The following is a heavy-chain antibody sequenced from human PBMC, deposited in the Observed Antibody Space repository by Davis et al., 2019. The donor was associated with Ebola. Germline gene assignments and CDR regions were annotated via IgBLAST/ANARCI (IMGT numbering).Heavy chain of an antibody. J-gene: IGHJ4*02. CDR2: IYTSGST. D-gene: IGHD6-13*01. CDR3: ARAPPNSIAAAGGYYFDY. CDR1: GGSISSYY. Sequence: PSETLSLTCTVSGGSISSYYWSWIRQPAGKGLEWIGRIYTSGSTNYNPSLKSRVTMSVDTSKNQFSLKLSSVTAADTAVYYCARAPPNSIAAAGGYYFDYWGQGTLVTVSS. V-gene: IGHV4-4*07.